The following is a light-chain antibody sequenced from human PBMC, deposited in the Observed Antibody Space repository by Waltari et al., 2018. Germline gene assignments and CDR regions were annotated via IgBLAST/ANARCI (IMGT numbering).Light chain of an antibody. CDR1: SSDVGGSNF. CDR2: EIS. V-gene: IGLV2-8*01. J-gene: IGLJ3*02. CDR3: SSYAATHNLV. Sequence: QSALTQPPSASGSPGPSVTIASTGTSSDVGGSNFFSWYQQYPGKAPKLIIYEISKRPSGVPDRFSGSKSGNTASLTVSGLQPEDEAEYFCSSYAATHNLVFGGGTKLTV.